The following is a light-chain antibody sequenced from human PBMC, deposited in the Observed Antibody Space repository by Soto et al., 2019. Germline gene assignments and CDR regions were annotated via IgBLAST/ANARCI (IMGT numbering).Light chain of an antibody. J-gene: IGLJ1*01. CDR2: EGS. Sequence: QSVLTQPASVSGSPGQSLTISCSGTSSDVGSYNLVSWYQRHPGKAPKLMIYEGSKRPSGVSHRFSGSRSGNTASLTISGLQAEDEADYYCCSFAGFGTYVSGTGTKDTV. CDR3: CSFAGFGTYV. V-gene: IGLV2-23*01. CDR1: SSDVGSYNL.